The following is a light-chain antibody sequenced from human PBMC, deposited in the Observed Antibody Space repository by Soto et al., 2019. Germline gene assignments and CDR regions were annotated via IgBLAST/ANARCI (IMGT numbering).Light chain of an antibody. J-gene: IGLJ2*01. CDR2: GVS. CDR3: SSYTSTSTVV. V-gene: IGLV2-14*01. CDR1: SSDIGDYNF. Sequence: QSALTQPASVSGSPAQSITISCTGSSSDIGDYNFVSWYQQHPGKAPKLMIYGVSLRPSGVSDRFSGSKSGNTASLTISGLQAEDEADYYCSSYTSTSTVVFGGGTKLTVL.